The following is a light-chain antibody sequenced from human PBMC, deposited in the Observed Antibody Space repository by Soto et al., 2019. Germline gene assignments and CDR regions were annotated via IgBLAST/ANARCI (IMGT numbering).Light chain of an antibody. J-gene: IGLJ1*01. V-gene: IGLV1-40*01. CDR3: QSYDNRLSGYV. CDR1: SSNIGAGYD. CDR2: VNS. Sequence: QSVLTQPPSVSGAPGQRVTISCTGSSSNIGAGYDVHWYQQFPGAAPKLLIFVNSNRPSGVPDRFSGSKPGTSASLAITGLQAEDEADYYCQSYDNRLSGYVFGTGTKLTVL.